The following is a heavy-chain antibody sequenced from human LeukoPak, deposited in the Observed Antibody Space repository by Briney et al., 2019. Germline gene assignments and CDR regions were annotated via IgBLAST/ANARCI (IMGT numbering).Heavy chain of an antibody. CDR2: IYYSGST. Sequence: PSETLSLTCIVSGGFISSRSYYWGWIRDPPGKGLEWIVSIYYSGSTYYNPCLKCRVTISVDTSKNQFPLKLSSVTAADTAVYYCARLGSGSYCHYWGQGTLVIV. J-gene: IGHJ4*02. CDR1: GGFISSRSYY. CDR3: ARLGSGSYCHY. V-gene: IGHV4-39*01. D-gene: IGHD1-26*01.